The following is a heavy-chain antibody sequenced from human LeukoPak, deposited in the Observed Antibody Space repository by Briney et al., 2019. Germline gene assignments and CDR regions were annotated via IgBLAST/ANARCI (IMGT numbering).Heavy chain of an antibody. CDR1: GFTFSTYA. J-gene: IGHJ4*02. V-gene: IGHV3-23*01. D-gene: IGHD1-26*01. CDR2: MNSGDST. Sequence: GGSLRLSCAASGFTFSTYAMSWVRQVPGKGLEWVSSMNSGDSTYYADSVKGRFTISRDNSKNTLYLEMNSLRAEAAAVYYCAKSGQSKSSGIHYWGQGTLVTVSS. CDR3: AKSGQSKSSGIHY.